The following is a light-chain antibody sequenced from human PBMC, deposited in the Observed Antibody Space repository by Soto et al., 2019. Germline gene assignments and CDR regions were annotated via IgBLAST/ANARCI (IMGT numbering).Light chain of an antibody. CDR2: SNH. CDR1: NSNIGSKT. CDR3: STWDDSLNGVV. V-gene: IGLV1-44*01. Sequence: QSVLTQPPSASGTPGQRVTISCSGSNSNIGSKTVNWYQHLPGTAPKLLIYSNHHRPSGVPDRFSASKSGTSASLAISGLQSEDEAHYYCSTWDDSLNGVVFGGGTKMTVL. J-gene: IGLJ2*01.